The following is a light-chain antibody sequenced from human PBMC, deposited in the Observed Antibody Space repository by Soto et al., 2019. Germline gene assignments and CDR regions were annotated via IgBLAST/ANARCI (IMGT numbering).Light chain of an antibody. CDR3: QQYGSSPRT. V-gene: IGKV3-20*01. CDR2: GAS. CDR1: RGVSANY. Sequence: EIVLTQSPATLSLSPGEGATLSCRASRGVSANYLAWYHQKPGQAPTLLIYGASIRAAGIPDRFSGSGSGTDFTLTIRRLEPEDFAVYYCQQYGSSPRTFGQGTKVDIK. J-gene: IGKJ1*01.